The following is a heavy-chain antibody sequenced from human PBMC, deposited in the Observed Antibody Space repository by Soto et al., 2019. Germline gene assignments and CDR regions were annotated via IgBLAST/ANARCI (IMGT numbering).Heavy chain of an antibody. Sequence: PWGSLRLSCAASGFTFSSYGVRWVRQAPGKGLEWVAVIAYDGRNKYYADSVKGRFTISRDNSKNTLYLQMNSLRIEDTAVYYCARELERVFDYWGQGTLVTVSS. J-gene: IGHJ4*02. V-gene: IGHV3-30*04. CDR1: GFTFSSYG. D-gene: IGHD1-1*01. CDR2: IAYDGRNK. CDR3: ARELERVFDY.